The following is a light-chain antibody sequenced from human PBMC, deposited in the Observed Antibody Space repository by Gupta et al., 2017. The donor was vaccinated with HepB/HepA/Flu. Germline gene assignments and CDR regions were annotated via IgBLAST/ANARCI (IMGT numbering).Light chain of an antibody. Sequence: QSALTQPASASGSPGQSITISCPGTSSDVGNYNLVSWYQQHPGKAPKLMIYEVSTRPSGVSNRFSGSKSGNTASLTITGLQAEDEADYYCCSYTGSTTYVTFGGGTKLTVL. CDR1: SSDVGNYNL. J-gene: IGLJ2*01. V-gene: IGLV2-23*02. CDR3: CSYTGSTTYVT. CDR2: EVS.